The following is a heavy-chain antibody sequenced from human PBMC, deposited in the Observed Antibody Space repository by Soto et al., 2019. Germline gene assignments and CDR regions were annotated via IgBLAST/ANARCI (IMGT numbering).Heavy chain of an antibody. CDR1: GGSFSGYY. V-gene: IGHV4-34*01. Sequence: SETLSLTCAVYGGSFSGYYWSWIRQPPGKGLEWIGEINHSGSTNYNPSLKSRVTISVDKSKNHFSLNLRSVTAADTAVYYCAREDILGTRSFDYWGQGALVT. J-gene: IGHJ4*02. CDR3: AREDILGTRSFDY. D-gene: IGHD1-26*01. CDR2: INHSGST.